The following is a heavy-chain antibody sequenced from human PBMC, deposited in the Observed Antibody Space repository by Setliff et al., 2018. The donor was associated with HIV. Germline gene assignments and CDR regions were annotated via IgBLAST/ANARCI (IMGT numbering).Heavy chain of an antibody. J-gene: IGHJ5*02. CDR2: ISPSSTYI. D-gene: IGHD6-19*01. CDR3: ATEGIAVAGLNWFDP. V-gene: IGHV3-21*01. CDR1: GFTFSSYG. Sequence: GRSLRLSCAASGFTFSSYGMHWVRQAPGKGLEWVSSISPSSTYIDYADSVKGRFTISRDDAKYSLYLQMNSLRAEDTAVYYCATEGIAVAGLNWFDPWGQGTLVTVSS.